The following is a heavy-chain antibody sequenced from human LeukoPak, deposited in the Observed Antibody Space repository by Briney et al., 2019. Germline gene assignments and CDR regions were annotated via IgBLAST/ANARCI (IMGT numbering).Heavy chain of an antibody. Sequence: AAVKVSCKASGYTFTTYDINWVRQATGQGLEWMGWMNPNSGNTGYAQKFQGRVTMTRNTSITTAYMELSSLRSEDTAVYYCARGRGSGHKENWFDPWGQGTLVTVSS. V-gene: IGHV1-8*01. CDR1: GYTFTTYD. CDR3: ARGRGSGHKENWFDP. D-gene: IGHD6-19*01. CDR2: MNPNSGNT. J-gene: IGHJ5*02.